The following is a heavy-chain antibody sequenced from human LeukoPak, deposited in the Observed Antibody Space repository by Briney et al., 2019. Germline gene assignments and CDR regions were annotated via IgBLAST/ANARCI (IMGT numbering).Heavy chain of an antibody. CDR2: IYYSGST. D-gene: IGHD3-10*01. J-gene: IGHJ6*03. Sequence: SGTLSLTCTVSGGSISSRNWWSWVRQPPGKGLEWIGSIYYSGSTYYNPSLKSRVTISVDTSKNQFSLKLSSVTAADTAVYYCARSGSGSYYYYYYYMDVWGKGTTVTISS. CDR1: GGSISSRNW. CDR3: ARSGSGSYYYYYYYMDV. V-gene: IGHV4-4*02.